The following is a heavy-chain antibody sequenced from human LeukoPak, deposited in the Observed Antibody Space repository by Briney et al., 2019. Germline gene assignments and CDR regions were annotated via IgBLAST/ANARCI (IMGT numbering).Heavy chain of an antibody. CDR2: ISSSSSYI. D-gene: IGHD2-2*01. CDR3: ARLLGYCSSTSCYHYYYYYMDV. J-gene: IGHJ6*03. Sequence: EGSLRLSCAASGFTFCSYSMNWVRQAPGKGLEWVSSISSSSSYIYYADSVKGRFTISRDNAKNSLYLQMNSLRAEDTAVYYCARLLGYCSSTSCYHYYYYYMDVWGKGTAVTVSS. CDR1: GFTFCSYS. V-gene: IGHV3-21*01.